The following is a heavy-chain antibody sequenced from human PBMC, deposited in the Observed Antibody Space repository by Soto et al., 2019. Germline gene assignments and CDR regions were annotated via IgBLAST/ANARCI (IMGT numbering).Heavy chain of an antibody. J-gene: IGHJ4*02. CDR3: ARVPQRGSSSWYEFDY. CDR1: GYTFTSYC. D-gene: IGHD6-13*01. CDR2: ISAYNGNT. V-gene: IGHV1-18*04. Sequence: ASVKVSCKSSGYTFTSYCISWGRQAPGQGLEWMGWISAYNGNTNYAQKLQGRVTMTTDTSTSTAYMELRSLRSDDTAVYYCARVPQRGSSSWYEFDYWGQGTLVTVSS.